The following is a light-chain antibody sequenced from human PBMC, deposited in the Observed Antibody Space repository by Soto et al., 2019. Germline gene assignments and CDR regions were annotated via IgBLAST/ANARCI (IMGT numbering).Light chain of an antibody. CDR3: QQYNSYPYT. CDR2: KAY. CDR1: QSISSW. J-gene: IGKJ2*01. Sequence: DIQMTQSPSTLSASVGDRVTITCRASQSISSWLAWYQQKPGKAPKLLIYKAYSLESGVPSRFSGSGSGTEFTLTISNLQPDDFATYYCQQYNSYPYTFGQGTKLEIK. V-gene: IGKV1-5*03.